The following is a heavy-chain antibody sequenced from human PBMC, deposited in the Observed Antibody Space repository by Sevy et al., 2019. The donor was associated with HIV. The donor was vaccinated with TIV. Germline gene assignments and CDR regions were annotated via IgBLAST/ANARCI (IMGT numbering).Heavy chain of an antibody. CDR3: ARAALTSGYLYYFDY. J-gene: IGHJ4*02. CDR2: ISYDGSTT. Sequence: GGSLRLSCAASGFTFSSYSMNWVRQAPGKGLEWVAVISYDGSTTYYADSLKGRFTISRDTSKSTLYLQVNSLRAEDAAVYYCARAALTSGYLYYFDYWGQGTLVTVSS. CDR1: GFTFSSYS. D-gene: IGHD3-22*01. V-gene: IGHV3-30*03.